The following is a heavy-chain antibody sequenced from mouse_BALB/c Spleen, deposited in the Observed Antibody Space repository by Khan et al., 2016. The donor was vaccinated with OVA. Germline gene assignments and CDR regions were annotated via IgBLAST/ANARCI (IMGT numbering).Heavy chain of an antibody. J-gene: IGHJ3*01. D-gene: IGHD4-1*01. CDR1: GFTFSAYG. CDR2: INSDGYYI. Sequence: EVELVESGGDLVRPGGSLKLSCAASGFTFSAYGMSWVRQSPDKRLEWVATINSDGYYIYYPDSLKGRFILSRDNAKNTLYLQIRSLRSEDTAMYYCASHLTGSFAYWGQGTLVTVSA. CDR3: ASHLTGSFAY. V-gene: IGHV5-6*01.